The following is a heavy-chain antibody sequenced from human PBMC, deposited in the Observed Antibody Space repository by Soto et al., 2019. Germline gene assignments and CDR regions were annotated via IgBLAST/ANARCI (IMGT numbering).Heavy chain of an antibody. V-gene: IGHV1-2*02. CDR2: INPNSGGT. D-gene: IGHD6-19*01. CDR1: GYTFTGYY. J-gene: IGHJ6*02. Sequence: VKVSCKASGYTFTGYYMHWVRQAPGQGLEWMGWINPNSGGTNYAQKFQGRVTMTRDTSISTAYMELSRLRSDDTAVYYCARGEGGEAGYSSGWLPFYYGMDVWGQGTTVTVSS. CDR3: ARGEGGEAGYSSGWLPFYYGMDV.